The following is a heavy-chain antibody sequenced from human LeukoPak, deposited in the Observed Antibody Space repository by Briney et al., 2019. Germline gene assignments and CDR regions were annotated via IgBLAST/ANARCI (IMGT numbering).Heavy chain of an antibody. CDR1: GGSISSYY. CDR2: IYYSGST. Sequence: SETLSLTCTVSGGSISSYYWSWIRQPPGKGLEWIAYIYYSGSTNYNPSLKSRVTISVDTSKNQFSLKLSSVTAADTAVYYCARPKTYYDFWSGYYTYFDYWGQGTLVTVSS. CDR3: ARPKTYYDFWSGYYTYFDY. D-gene: IGHD3-3*01. V-gene: IGHV4-59*12. J-gene: IGHJ4*02.